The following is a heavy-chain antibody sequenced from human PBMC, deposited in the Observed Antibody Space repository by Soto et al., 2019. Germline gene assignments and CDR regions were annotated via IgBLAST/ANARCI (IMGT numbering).Heavy chain of an antibody. D-gene: IGHD4-17*01. V-gene: IGHV1-69*04. J-gene: IGHJ3*02. CDR3: ARNLLHTVTNSPSNAFDI. CDR1: GYTFTSYG. CDR2: IIPILGKT. Sequence: SVKVSCKASGYTFTSYGISWVRQAPGQGLEWMGRIIPILGKTNYAQKFQGRVTITADKSTSTAYMELSSLRSEDTALYYCARNLLHTVTNSPSNAFDIWGQGTMVTVSS.